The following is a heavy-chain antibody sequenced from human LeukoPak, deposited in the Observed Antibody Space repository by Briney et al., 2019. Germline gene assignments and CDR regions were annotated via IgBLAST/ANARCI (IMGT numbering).Heavy chain of an antibody. D-gene: IGHD3-10*01. Sequence: GGSPRLSCAASGFTFSSYAMSWVRQAPGKGLEWVSGISASGGSTYYADSVKGRFTISRDNSRNTLHLQMNSLRAEDTAVYYCAKGYYHGSGSLYYFDYWGQGTLVTVSS. V-gene: IGHV3-23*01. J-gene: IGHJ4*02. CDR2: ISASGGST. CDR3: AKGYYHGSGSLYYFDY. CDR1: GFTFSSYA.